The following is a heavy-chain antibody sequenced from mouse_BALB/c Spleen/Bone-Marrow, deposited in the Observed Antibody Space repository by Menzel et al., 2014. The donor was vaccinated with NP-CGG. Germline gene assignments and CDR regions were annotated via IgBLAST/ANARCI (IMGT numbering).Heavy chain of an antibody. Sequence: VQLQQSGAELVKPGASVKLSCTASGFNIKDTYMHWVKQRPEQGLEWIGRIDPANGNTKYDPKFQGKATITTDTSSNTAYLQLSSLTSEDTAVYYCARWGITTGFAYWGQGTLVTVSA. J-gene: IGHJ3*01. V-gene: IGHV14-3*02. CDR1: GFNIKDTY. CDR2: IDPANGNT. CDR3: ARWGITTGFAY. D-gene: IGHD2-4*01.